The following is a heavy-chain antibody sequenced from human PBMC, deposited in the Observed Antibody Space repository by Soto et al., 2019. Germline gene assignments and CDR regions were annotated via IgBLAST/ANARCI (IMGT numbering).Heavy chain of an antibody. V-gene: IGHV1-69*01. J-gene: IGHJ6*02. CDR1: GGTFSSYA. CDR3: ARGREYSSGWDYYYYYGMDV. CDR2: IIPIFGTA. D-gene: IGHD6-19*01. Sequence: QVQLVQSGAEVKKPGSSVKVSCKASGGTFSSYAISWVRQAPGQGLEWMGGIIPIFGTANYAQKFQGRVTITADESTSTAYMELSRLRSEDTAVYYCARGREYSSGWDYYYYYGMDVWGQGTTVTVSS.